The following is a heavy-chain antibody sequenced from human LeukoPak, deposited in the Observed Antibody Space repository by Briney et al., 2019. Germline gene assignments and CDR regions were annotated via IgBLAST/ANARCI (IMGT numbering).Heavy chain of an antibody. Sequence: GASVKVSCKASRGTFSKYAISWVRKAPGQGLEWMGRIIPILNITHYAQKFQGRVTIAADKSTSTAYMELSSVRSEDTAVYYCARDDDRAREIDYWGQGTLVTVSS. V-gene: IGHV1-69*04. CDR3: ARDDDRAREIDY. CDR1: RGTFSKYA. J-gene: IGHJ4*02. CDR2: IIPILNIT. D-gene: IGHD3-22*01.